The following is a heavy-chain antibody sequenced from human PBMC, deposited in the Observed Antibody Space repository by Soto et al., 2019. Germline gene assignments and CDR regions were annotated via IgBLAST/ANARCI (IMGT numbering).Heavy chain of an antibody. D-gene: IGHD1-26*01. Sequence: QLQLQESGPGLVKPSETLSLTCTVSGGSISSSSYYWGWIRQPPGKGLEWIGSIYYSGSTYYNPSLKGRVTISVDTFKNQFSLKLSSVTATDTAVDYWARQWELLDFSCYGMDVWGQGTTVTVSS. CDR2: IYYSGST. CDR1: GGSISSSSYY. CDR3: ARQWELLDFSCYGMDV. V-gene: IGHV4-39*01. J-gene: IGHJ6*02.